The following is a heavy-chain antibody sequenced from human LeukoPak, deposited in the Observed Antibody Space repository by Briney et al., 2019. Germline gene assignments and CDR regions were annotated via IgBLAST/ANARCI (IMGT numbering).Heavy chain of an antibody. J-gene: IGHJ4*02. CDR1: GFTFSSYD. CDR3: ARVYYDSSGYYSHFDY. D-gene: IGHD3-22*01. Sequence: GGSLRLSCAASGFTFSSYDMHWVRQATGKGLEWVSAIGTAGDTYYPGSVKGRFTISRENAKNSLYLQMNSLRAEDTAVYYCARVYYDSSGYYSHFDYWGQGTLVTVSS. CDR2: IGTAGDT. V-gene: IGHV3-13*01.